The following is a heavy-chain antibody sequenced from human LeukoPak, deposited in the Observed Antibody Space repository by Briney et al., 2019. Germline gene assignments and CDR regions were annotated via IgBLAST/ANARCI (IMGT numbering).Heavy chain of an antibody. CDR2: ISYDGSNK. D-gene: IGHD3-10*01. J-gene: IGHJ4*02. CDR3: ARDRTLYSYYGSGSPFDY. Sequence: GGSLRLSCAASGFTFSSYAMHWVRQAPGKGLEWVAVISYDGSNKYYADSVKGRFTISRDNSKNTLYLQMNSLRAEDTAVYYCARDRTLYSYYGSGSPFDYWGQGTLVTVSS. V-gene: IGHV3-30-3*01. CDR1: GFTFSSYA.